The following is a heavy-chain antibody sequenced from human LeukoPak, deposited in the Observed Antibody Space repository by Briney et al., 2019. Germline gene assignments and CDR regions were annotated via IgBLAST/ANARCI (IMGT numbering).Heavy chain of an antibody. V-gene: IGHV3-30*02. J-gene: IGHJ4*01. CDR3: AKEVRVVTAILYFDH. CDR2: MRYDGSHE. D-gene: IGHD2-21*02. Sequence: GGSLRLSCAASGFSFSTNDMHWVRQAPGKGLEWVAFMRYDGSHEHYIDSVKGRFTVSRDNSKNTLYLHMHSLRVDDTAVYFCAKEVRVVTAILYFDHWGQGSLVTASS. CDR1: GFSFSTND.